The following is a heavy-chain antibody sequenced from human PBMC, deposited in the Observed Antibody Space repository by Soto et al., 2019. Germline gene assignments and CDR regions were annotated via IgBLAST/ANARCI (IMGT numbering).Heavy chain of an antibody. D-gene: IGHD1-7*01. CDR3: ARDRELIKAFYI. J-gene: IGHJ3*02. CDR1: GYTFTSYA. Sequence: QVQLVQSGAEVKKPGASVKVSCKASGYTFTSYAMHWVRQAPGQRLEWMGWINAGNGNTKYSQKFQGRVTITRDTSSSTAYMELSSLRSEETAVYYCARDRELIKAFYIWGQGTMVTVAS. CDR2: INAGNGNT. V-gene: IGHV1-3*01.